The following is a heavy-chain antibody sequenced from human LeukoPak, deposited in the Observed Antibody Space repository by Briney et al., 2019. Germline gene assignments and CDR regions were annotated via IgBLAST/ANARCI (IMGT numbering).Heavy chain of an antibody. J-gene: IGHJ3*01. Sequence: PSETLSLTCAVSGGSFSGYYWSWIRQPPGKGLEWIGEITHSGSTNYNSSLKSRLTISVDTSKNQFSLKLNSVTAADTAVYYCAKDYTSWGQGTMVTVS. CDR3: AKDYTS. V-gene: IGHV4-34*01. D-gene: IGHD4-11*01. CDR2: ITHSGST. CDR1: GGSFSGYY.